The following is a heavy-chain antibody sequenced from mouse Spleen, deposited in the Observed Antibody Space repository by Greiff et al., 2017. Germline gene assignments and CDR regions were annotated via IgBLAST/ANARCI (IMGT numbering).Heavy chain of an antibody. CDR2: IDPSDSYT. CDR3: ARNYYGSSLYWYFDV. V-gene: IGHV1-59*01. J-gene: IGHJ1*03. CDR1: GYTFTSYW. Sequence: VQLQQPGAELVRPGTSVMLSCKASGYTFTSYWMHWVKQRPGQGLEWIGVIDPSDSYTNYNQKFKGKATLTVDTSSSTAYMQLSSLTSEDSAVYYCARNYYGSSLYWYFDVWGTGTTVTVSS. D-gene: IGHD1-1*01.